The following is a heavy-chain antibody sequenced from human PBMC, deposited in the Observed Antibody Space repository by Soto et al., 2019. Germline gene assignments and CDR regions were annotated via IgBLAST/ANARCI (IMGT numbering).Heavy chain of an antibody. D-gene: IGHD2-15*01. CDR1: GTIFSSYT. J-gene: IGHJ6*02. CDR3: ARSVGGRMDD. V-gene: IGHV1-69*02. Sequence: QVQLVQSGAEVKKPGSSVRVSCKASGTIFSSYTISWVRQAPGQGLEWMGRIIPIFGETNSAQKFQDRVTLTADMSTNTAYLELNSLTLDDTAGYYCARSVGGRMDDWGQGTTVTVSS. CDR2: IIPIFGET.